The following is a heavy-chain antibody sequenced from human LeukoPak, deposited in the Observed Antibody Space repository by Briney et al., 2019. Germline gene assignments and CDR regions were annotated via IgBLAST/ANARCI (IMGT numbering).Heavy chain of an antibody. Sequence: PGGSLRLSCAASGFTFNRDWTAWVRQAPGKGLEWVSSISSSSSYIYYADSVKGRFTISRDNAKNSLYLQMNSLRAEDTAVYYCARDIGGGLDYWGQGTLVTVSS. CDR3: ARDIGGGLDY. V-gene: IGHV3-21*01. CDR2: ISSSSSYI. J-gene: IGHJ4*02. D-gene: IGHD3-16*01. CDR1: GFTFNRDW.